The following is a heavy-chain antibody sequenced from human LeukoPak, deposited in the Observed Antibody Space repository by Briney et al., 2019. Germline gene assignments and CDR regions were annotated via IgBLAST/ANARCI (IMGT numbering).Heavy chain of an antibody. CDR2: ISADNGDT. CDR3: ARLYRTVVRFEATLDS. J-gene: IGHJ4*02. Sequence: PLASVKVSCKTFGYIFSKFRISWVRQAPGQGLEWMGWISADNGDTNYAQKFQDRVTMTTDTSTNTAYMELGSLTSEDTAVYYCARLYRTVVRFEATLDSWGQGTLVTVFS. CDR1: GYIFSKFR. V-gene: IGHV1-18*01. D-gene: IGHD2-8*01.